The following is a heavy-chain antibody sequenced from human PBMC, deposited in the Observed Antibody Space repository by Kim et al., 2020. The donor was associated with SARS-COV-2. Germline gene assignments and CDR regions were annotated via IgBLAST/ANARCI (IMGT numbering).Heavy chain of an antibody. CDR3: AGEYSSSSAFED. V-gene: IGHV4-30-4*01. D-gene: IGHD6-6*01. CDR2: IYYSGST. Sequence: SETLSLTCTVSGGSISSGDYYWSWIRQPPGKGLEWIGYIYYSGSTYYNPSLKSRVTISVDTSKNQFSLKLSSVTAADTAVYYCAGEYSSSSAFEDWGQGTLVTVSS. J-gene: IGHJ4*02. CDR1: GGSISSGDYY.